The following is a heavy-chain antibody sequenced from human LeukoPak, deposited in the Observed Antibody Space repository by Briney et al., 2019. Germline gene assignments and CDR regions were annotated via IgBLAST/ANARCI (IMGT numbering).Heavy chain of an antibody. CDR2: ISYDGSNK. D-gene: IGHD3-16*02. J-gene: IGHJ4*02. V-gene: IGHV3-30-3*01. CDR3: ARGDLSLSTDY. Sequence: GGSLRLSCAASGFTFSSYAMNWVRQAPGKGLEWVAVISYDGSNKYYADSVKGRFTISRDSSKNTVYLQMNSLRAEDTAVYYCARGDLSLSTDYWGQGTLVTVSS. CDR1: GFTFSSYA.